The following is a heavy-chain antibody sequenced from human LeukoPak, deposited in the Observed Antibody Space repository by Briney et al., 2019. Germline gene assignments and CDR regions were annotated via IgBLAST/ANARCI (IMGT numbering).Heavy chain of an antibody. J-gene: IGHJ4*02. CDR2: INPSGGST. CDR3: AKRGNGERYCSGSNCHYYFDY. CDR1: GYTFTSYY. Sequence: ASVKVSCKASGYTFTSYYMHWVRQAPGQGLEWMGIINPSGGSTSYAQKFQGRVTMTRDMSMSTVYMELSSLRAEDTAVYYCAKRGNGERYCSGSNCHYYFDYWGQGTLVTVSS. D-gene: IGHD2-2*01. V-gene: IGHV1-46*01.